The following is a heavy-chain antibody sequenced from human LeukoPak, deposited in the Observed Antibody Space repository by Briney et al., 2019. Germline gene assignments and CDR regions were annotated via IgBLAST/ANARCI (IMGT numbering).Heavy chain of an antibody. D-gene: IGHD2-2*01. V-gene: IGHV3-23*01. Sequence: PGGSLRLSCAASGFTFSSYAMSWVRQAPGKGLEWVSAISGSGGSTYYADSVKGRFTISRDNSKNTLYLQMNSLRAEDTAVYYCAKAGRVVVVPAATYDYWGQGTLVTVSS. CDR1: GFTFSSYA. CDR3: AKAGRVVVVPAATYDY. CDR2: ISGSGGST. J-gene: IGHJ4*02.